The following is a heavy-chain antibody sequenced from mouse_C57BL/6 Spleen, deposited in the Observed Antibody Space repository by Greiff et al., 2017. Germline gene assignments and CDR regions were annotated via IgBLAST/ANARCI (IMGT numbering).Heavy chain of an antibody. J-gene: IGHJ3*01. Sequence: VQLQQSGAELVKPGASVKISCKASGYAFSSYWLNWVKQRPGQGLEWIGQIYPGDGDTNYNGKFKGKATLTADKSSSTAYMQLSSLTSEDSAVYFCAYYGSSYVFAYWGQGTLVTVSA. V-gene: IGHV1-80*01. CDR2: IYPGDGDT. CDR3: AYYGSSYVFAY. D-gene: IGHD1-1*01. CDR1: GYAFSSYW.